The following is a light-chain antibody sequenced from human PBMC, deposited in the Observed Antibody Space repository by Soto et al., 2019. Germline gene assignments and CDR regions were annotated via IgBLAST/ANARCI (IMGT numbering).Light chain of an antibody. J-gene: IGKJ2*01. V-gene: IGKV1-5*01. Sequence: DIPMTQSPSTLSASVGDRVTITCRASQSISSWLAWYQQKPGKAPKLLIYDVSSLESGVPSRFSGSGSGTEFTLTISSLQPDDFATYYCQQYNSYSGTFGQGTKLEIK. CDR2: DVS. CDR3: QQYNSYSGT. CDR1: QSISSW.